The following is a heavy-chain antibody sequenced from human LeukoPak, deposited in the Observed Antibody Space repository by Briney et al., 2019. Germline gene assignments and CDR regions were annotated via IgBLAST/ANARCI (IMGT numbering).Heavy chain of an antibody. D-gene: IGHD3-3*01. Sequence: ASVKVSCKASGYTFTSYDINWVRQATGQGLEWMGWMNPNSGNTGYAQKFQGRVTMTRNTSISTAYMELSNLRSEDTAVYYCARVKISGYDFWSGQKRKYYFDYWGQGTLVTVSS. CDR1: GYTFTSYD. V-gene: IGHV1-8*01. CDR3: ARVKISGYDFWSGQKRKYYFDY. J-gene: IGHJ4*02. CDR2: MNPNSGNT.